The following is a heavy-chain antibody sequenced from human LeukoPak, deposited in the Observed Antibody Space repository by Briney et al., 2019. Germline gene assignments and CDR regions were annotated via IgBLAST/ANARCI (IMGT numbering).Heavy chain of an antibody. CDR3: VREAATDYYDSSGYYRQTEVFDA. V-gene: IGHV4-30-2*01. CDR2: IYHSEST. D-gene: IGHD3-22*01. Sequence: SQTLSLTCAVSGGSISSGGYSWSWIRQPPGKGLEWIGYIYHSESTSYKPSLKSRVTISVDTSKNQFSLKLRSVTAADTAVYYCVREAATDYYDSSGYYRQTEVFDAWGQGTMVTVSS. CDR1: GGSISSGGYS. J-gene: IGHJ3*01.